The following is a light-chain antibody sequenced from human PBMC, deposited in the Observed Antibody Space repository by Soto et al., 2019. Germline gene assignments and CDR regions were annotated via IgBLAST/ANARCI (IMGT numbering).Light chain of an antibody. J-gene: IGLJ3*02. CDR2: STN. V-gene: IGLV8-61*01. Sequence: QTVVTQEPSISVSPGGTVTLTCGLTSGSVSITSYPSWFQQTPGQAPRTLIYSTNTRSSGVSDRFSGSILGGKAALTITGAQAADESDYYCALYLGGGITVFGGGTQLPS. CDR3: ALYLGGGITV. CDR1: SGSVSITSY.